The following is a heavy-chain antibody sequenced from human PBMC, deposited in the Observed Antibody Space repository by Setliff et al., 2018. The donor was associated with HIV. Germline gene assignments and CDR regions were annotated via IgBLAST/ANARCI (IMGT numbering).Heavy chain of an antibody. CDR1: GGSISSYC. V-gene: IGHV4-4*09. CDR2: IFSSGST. CDR3: ARRIDNSGSFPDKNWFDT. Sequence: SETLSLTSTVSGGSISSYCWNWIRQSPGRGLEWIGFIFSSGSTNYNPSLQSRVTMSIDTSKNQFSLKLTSVTAADTAVYYCARRIDNSGSFPDKNWFDTWGQGSQVTVSS. D-gene: IGHD3-10*01. J-gene: IGHJ5*02.